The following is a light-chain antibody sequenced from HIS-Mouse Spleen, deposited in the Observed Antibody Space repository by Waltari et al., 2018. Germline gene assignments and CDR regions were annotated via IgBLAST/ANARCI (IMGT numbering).Light chain of an antibody. CDR3: MQGTHWLLT. J-gene: IGKJ4*01. V-gene: IGKV2-30*02. CDR2: KVS. Sequence: DVVMTQSPLSLPVTLGQPASISCRSSQSLVHSDGNTYLNWFQQRQGQSQRRLIFKVSNRDSGVPDRFVGSGLGTDFTLKISRVEAEDVGVYYCMQGTHWLLTFGGGTKVEIK. CDR1: QSLVHSDGNTY.